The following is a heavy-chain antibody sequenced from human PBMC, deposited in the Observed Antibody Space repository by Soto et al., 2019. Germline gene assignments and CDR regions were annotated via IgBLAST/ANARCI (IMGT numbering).Heavy chain of an antibody. Sequence: SETLSLTCTVSGGSISSGGYYWSWIRQHPGKGLEWIGYIYYSGSTYYNPSLKSRVTISVDTSKSQFSLKLSSVTAADTAVYYCARERRPRGVFAFDIWGQGTMVTVS. D-gene: IGHD3-10*01. V-gene: IGHV4-31*03. CDR2: IYYSGST. CDR3: ARERRPRGVFAFDI. J-gene: IGHJ3*02. CDR1: GGSISSGGYY.